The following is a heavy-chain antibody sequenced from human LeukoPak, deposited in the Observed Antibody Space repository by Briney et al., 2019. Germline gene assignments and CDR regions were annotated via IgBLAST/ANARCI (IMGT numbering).Heavy chain of an antibody. V-gene: IGHV4-59*12. Sequence: SETLSLTCTFSGGSISPYYWSWIRQPPGKGLEWIGSIYHSGSTYYNPSLKSRVTISVDTSKNQFSLKLSSVTAADTAVYYCARIPEVPFFDYWGQGTLVTVSS. J-gene: IGHJ4*02. CDR2: IYHSGST. CDR3: ARIPEVPFFDY. CDR1: GGSISPYY. D-gene: IGHD3-3*01.